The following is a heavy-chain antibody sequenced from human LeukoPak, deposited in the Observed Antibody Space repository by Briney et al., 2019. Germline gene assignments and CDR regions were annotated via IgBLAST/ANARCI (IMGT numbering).Heavy chain of an antibody. D-gene: IGHD1-1*01. CDR1: GFPFNEYS. V-gene: IGHV3-48*04. CDR2: IGIDSGNT. J-gene: IGHJ4*02. Sequence: GGSLRLSCTASGFPFNEYSMNWVRQAPGKGREGIAYIGIDSGNTWYADSVKGRFTISADSAKNSVSLQMSSLRVEDTAVYYCARDHNYAFDNWGQGTLVSVSS. CDR3: ARDHNYAFDN.